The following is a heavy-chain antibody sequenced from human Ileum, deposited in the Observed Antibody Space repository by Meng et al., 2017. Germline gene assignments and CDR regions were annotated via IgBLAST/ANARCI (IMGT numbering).Heavy chain of an antibody. CDR1: GDSVSSLNTY. Sequence: WGAGLRRAPDSVSLTCRCFGDSVSSLNTYLVWSRHDPGRGLGWICRVSYTGSASDVPSLSSRVSISLDSSAKQVTLNPHSGTAADTAVYFWARSYFYDSGRTHDAFDIWGQGTLVTVSS. CDR2: VSYTGSA. CDR3: ARSYFYDSGRTHDAFDI. D-gene: IGHD3-22*01. V-gene: IGHV4-30-4*02. J-gene: IGHJ3*02.